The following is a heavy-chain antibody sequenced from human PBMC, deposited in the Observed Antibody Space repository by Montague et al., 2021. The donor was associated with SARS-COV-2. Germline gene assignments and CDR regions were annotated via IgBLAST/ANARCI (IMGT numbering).Heavy chain of an antibody. CDR2: IYASGST. CDR1: GDSITSYY. J-gene: IGHJ4*02. D-gene: IGHD3-16*01. V-gene: IGHV4-4*07. Sequence: SETLSLTCSISGDSITSYYWSWVRQPAGKGLEWIGHIYASGSTNYSPSLKSRVRLSIDNPKNQFSLKLESLTAADTAVYYCARDGGNWYYFDYWGQGALVTVSS. CDR3: ARDGGNWYYFDY.